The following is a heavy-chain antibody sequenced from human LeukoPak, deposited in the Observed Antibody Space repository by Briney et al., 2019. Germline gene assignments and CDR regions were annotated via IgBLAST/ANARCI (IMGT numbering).Heavy chain of an antibody. CDR3: AKGLRGGTSFD. J-gene: IGHJ4*02. D-gene: IGHD2/OR15-2a*01. V-gene: IGHV3-43*01. CDR1: GFTFKDHN. CDR2: ITWDGGSR. Sequence: GGSLRLPCAASGFTFKDHNMHWVRQPPGKGLEWVSLITWDGGSRYYADSVKGRFTISRDNSKNSLYLQMNSLTTDDTALYYCAKGLRGGTSFDWGQGTLVTVSS.